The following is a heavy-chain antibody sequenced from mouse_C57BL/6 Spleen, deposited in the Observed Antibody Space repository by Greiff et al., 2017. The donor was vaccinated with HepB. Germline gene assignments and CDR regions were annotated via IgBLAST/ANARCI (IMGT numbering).Heavy chain of an antibody. CDR3: VNYDGYDGWFAY. CDR1: GYTFTSYW. D-gene: IGHD2-3*01. V-gene: IGHV1-55*01. CDR2: IYPGSGST. J-gene: IGHJ3*01. Sequence: VQLQQPGAELVKPGASVKMSCKASGYTFTSYWITWVKQRPGQGLEWIGDIYPGSGSTNYNEKFKSKATLTVDTSSSTAYMQLSSLTSEDSAVYYCVNYDGYDGWFAYWGQGTLVTVSA.